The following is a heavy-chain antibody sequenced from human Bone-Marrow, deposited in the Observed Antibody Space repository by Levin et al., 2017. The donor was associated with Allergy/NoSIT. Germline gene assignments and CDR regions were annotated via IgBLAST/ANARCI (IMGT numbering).Heavy chain of an antibody. J-gene: IGHJ4*02. Sequence: PGGSLRLSCAASGFTFSSYSMNWVRQAPGKGLEWVSYISSSSSTIYYADSVKGRFTISRDNAKNSLYLQMNSLRAEDTAVYYCARDPRLYYYDSSGHTLFDYWGQGTLVTVSS. CDR1: GFTFSSYS. D-gene: IGHD3-22*01. V-gene: IGHV3-48*01. CDR3: ARDPRLYYYDSSGHTLFDY. CDR2: ISSSSSTI.